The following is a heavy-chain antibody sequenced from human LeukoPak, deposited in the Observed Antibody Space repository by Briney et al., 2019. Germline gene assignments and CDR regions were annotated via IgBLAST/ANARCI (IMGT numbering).Heavy chain of an antibody. J-gene: IGHJ3*02. CDR2: INHSGST. V-gene: IGHV4-34*01. CDR1: GGSFSGYY. D-gene: IGHD6-13*01. Sequence: SETLSLTCAVYGGSFSGYYWSWIRQPPGKGLEWIGEINHSGSTNYNPSLKSRVTISVDTSKNQFSLKLSSVTAADTAVYYCASGGIAAAGTLDAFDIWGQGTMVTVSS. CDR3: ASGGIAAAGTLDAFDI.